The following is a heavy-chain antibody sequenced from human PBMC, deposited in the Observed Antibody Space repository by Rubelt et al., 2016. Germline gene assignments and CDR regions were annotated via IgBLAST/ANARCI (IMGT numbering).Heavy chain of an antibody. D-gene: IGHD3-22*01. CDR2: ISSSSSYI. Sequence: EVQLLESGGGLVQPGGSLRLSCAASGFTFSSYSMNWVRQAPGKGLEWVSSISSSSSYIYYADSVKGRFTISRDNAKNSLYLQMNSLRAEDTAVYYCARDEDYYDISGYCDYWGQGTLVTVSS. V-gene: IGHV3-21*01. J-gene: IGHJ4*02. CDR3: ARDEDYYDISGYCDY. CDR1: GFTFSSYS.